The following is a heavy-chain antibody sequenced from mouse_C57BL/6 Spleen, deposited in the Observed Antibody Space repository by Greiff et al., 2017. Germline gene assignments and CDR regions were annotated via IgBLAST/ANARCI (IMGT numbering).Heavy chain of an antibody. CDR1: GYTFTSYW. CDR2: IDPSDSET. D-gene: IGHD1-1*01. CDR3: ARGYGSSYDWFAY. Sequence: QVQLQQPGTELVRPGSSVKLSCKASGYTFTSYWMHWVKQRPIQGLEWIGNIDPSDSETHYNQKFKDKATLTVDKSSSSAYMQLSSLTSEDSAVYYCARGYGSSYDWFAYWGQGTLVTVSA. J-gene: IGHJ3*01. V-gene: IGHV1-52*01.